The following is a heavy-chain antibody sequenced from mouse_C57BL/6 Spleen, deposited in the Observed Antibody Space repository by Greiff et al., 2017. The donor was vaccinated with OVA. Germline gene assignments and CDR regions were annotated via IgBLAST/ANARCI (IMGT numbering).Heavy chain of an antibody. D-gene: IGHD3-2*02. V-gene: IGHV1-82*01. J-gene: IGHJ4*01. Sequence: VKLVESGPELVKPGASVKISCKASGYAFSSSWMNWVKQRPGKGLEWIGRIYPGDGDTNYNGKFKGKATLTADNSSSTAYMQLSILPSEDSAVYFSASRDSSGYYAMGCWGQGASVTVSS. CDR3: ASRDSSGYYAMGC. CDR1: GYAFSSSW. CDR2: IYPGDGDT.